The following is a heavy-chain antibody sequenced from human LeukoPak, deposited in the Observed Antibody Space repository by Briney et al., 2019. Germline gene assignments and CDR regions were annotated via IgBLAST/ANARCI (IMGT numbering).Heavy chain of an antibody. CDR1: GFTFTTYN. V-gene: IGHV3-48*02. D-gene: IGHD2-2*01. CDR2: ISTTGSTI. J-gene: IGHJ4*02. Sequence: GGSLRLSCAASGFTFTTYNMNWVRQAPGKGLEWVSYISTTGSTIYYADSVKGRFTISRDNAKNSLYLQINSLRDEDTALYFCARGLSGTCCIDYWGQGTLVTVSS. CDR3: ARGLSGTCCIDY.